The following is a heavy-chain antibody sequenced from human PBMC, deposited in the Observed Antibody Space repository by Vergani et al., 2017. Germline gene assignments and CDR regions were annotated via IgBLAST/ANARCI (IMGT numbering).Heavy chain of an antibody. D-gene: IGHD2-2*01. J-gene: IGHJ5*02. Sequence: QVQLVQSGAEVKKPGASVKVSCKASGYTFTSYYMHWVRQAPGQGLEWMGIINPSGGSTSYAQKFQGRVTMTRDTSTSTVYMELSSLRSEDMAVYYCAGDSRYCSSTSCYVGRDWFDPWGQGTLVTVSS. CDR2: INPSGGST. V-gene: IGHV1-46*01. CDR3: AGDSRYCSSTSCYVGRDWFDP. CDR1: GYTFTSYY.